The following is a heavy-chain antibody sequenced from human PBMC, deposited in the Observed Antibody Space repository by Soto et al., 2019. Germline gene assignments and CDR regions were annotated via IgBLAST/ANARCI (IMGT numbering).Heavy chain of an antibody. V-gene: IGHV1-69*13. Sequence: ASVKVSCKASGGTFSSYAISWVRQAPGQGLEWMGGIIPIFGTANYAQKFQGRVTITADESTSTAYMELSSLRSEDTAVYYCARVGVDSSGYPSPPYFDYWGQGTLVTVSS. D-gene: IGHD3-22*01. CDR2: IIPIFGTA. CDR3: ARVGVDSSGYPSPPYFDY. J-gene: IGHJ4*02. CDR1: GGTFSSYA.